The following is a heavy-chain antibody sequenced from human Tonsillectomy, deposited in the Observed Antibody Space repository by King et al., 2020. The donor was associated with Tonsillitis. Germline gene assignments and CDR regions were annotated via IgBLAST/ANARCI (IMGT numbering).Heavy chain of an antibody. J-gene: IGHJ4*02. CDR3: AKGLHRGTWYSDY. V-gene: IGHV3-43*02. Sequence: VQLVESGGGVIQPGDSLRLSCAVSGFTFDDYVMHWVRQPPGKGLEWVSLSSGDGITTFYADSVKGLFIISRDKSPNSLYLQMNSLKTEDTALYYCAKGLHRGTWYSDYWGQGTRVTVSS. CDR1: GFTFDDYV. D-gene: IGHD5-24*01. CDR2: SSGDGITT.